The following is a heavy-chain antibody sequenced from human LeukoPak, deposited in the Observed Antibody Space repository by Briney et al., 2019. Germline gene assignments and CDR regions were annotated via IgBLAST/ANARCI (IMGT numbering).Heavy chain of an antibody. D-gene: IGHD1-26*01. CDR1: GGTFTSYA. Sequence: SVKVSCKASGGTFTSYAISWVRQAPGQGLEWMGGIIPIFGTANYAQKFQGRVTITADESTSTAYMELSSLRSEDTAVYYCARPVGSKDAFDIWGQGTMVTVSS. V-gene: IGHV1-69*01. J-gene: IGHJ3*02. CDR3: ARPVGSKDAFDI. CDR2: IIPIFGTA.